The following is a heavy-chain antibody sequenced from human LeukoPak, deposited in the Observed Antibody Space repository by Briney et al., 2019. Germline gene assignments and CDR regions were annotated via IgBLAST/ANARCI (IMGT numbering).Heavy chain of an antibody. Sequence: SETLSLTCTVSGGSISSGGYYWSWIRQHPGKGLEWIGYIYYSGSTYYNPSLKSRVTISVDTSKNQFSLKLSSVTAADTAVYYCTRDTFYSNYGWFDPWGQGTPVTVSS. J-gene: IGHJ5*02. CDR3: TRDTFYSNYGWFDP. D-gene: IGHD4-4*01. V-gene: IGHV4-31*03. CDR2: IYYSGST. CDR1: GGSISSGGYY.